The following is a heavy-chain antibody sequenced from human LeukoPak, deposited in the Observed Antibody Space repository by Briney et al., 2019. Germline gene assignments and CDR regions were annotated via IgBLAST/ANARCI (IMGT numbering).Heavy chain of an antibody. V-gene: IGHV1-46*01. CDR2: INPSGTWT. J-gene: IGHJ4*02. CDR3: LALVVAINY. D-gene: IGHD3-22*01. Sequence: GASVKVSCKASGHTFSRSYMHWVRQAPGQGLEWMGVINPSGTWTSYAQKFQGRVTMTEDTSTDTAYMELSSLRSEDTAVYYCLALVVAINYWGQGTLVTVSS. CDR1: GHTFSRSY.